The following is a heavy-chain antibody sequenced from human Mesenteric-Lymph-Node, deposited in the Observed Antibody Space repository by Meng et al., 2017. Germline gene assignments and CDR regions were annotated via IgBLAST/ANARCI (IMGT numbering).Heavy chain of an antibody. J-gene: IGHJ4*02. D-gene: IGHD2-21*01. CDR1: GGSISSGDYY. CDR3: AREGRSHQVGVSVY. V-gene: IGHV4-30-4*01. Sequence: QVQLQESGPGLVKPSGTLSLTCTVFGGSISSGDYYWSWIRQPPGKGLEWIGYIYNSGSNYYNPSLKSRVTISVDTSKNQFSLKLRFVTAADTAVYYCAREGRSHQVGVSVYWGQGNLVTVSS. CDR2: IYNSGSN.